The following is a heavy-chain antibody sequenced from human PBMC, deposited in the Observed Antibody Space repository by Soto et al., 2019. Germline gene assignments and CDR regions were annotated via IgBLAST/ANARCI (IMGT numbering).Heavy chain of an antibody. V-gene: IGHV3-30-3*01. J-gene: IGHJ4*02. CDR2: ISYDGSNK. CDR3: ARDPLWFGELFTYFDY. CDR1: GFTFSSYA. D-gene: IGHD3-10*01. Sequence: GGSLRLSCAASGFTFSSYAMHWVRQAPGKGLEWVAVISYDGSNKYYADSVKGRFTISRDNSKNTLYLQMNSLRAEDTAVYYCARDPLWFGELFTYFDYWGQGTLVTVSS.